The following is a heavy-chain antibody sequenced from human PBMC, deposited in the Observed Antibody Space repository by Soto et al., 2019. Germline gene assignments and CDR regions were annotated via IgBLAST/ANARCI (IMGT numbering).Heavy chain of an antibody. CDR1: GGSFSGYY. CDR3: ARGRLTFGVVDY. V-gene: IGHV4-34*01. D-gene: IGHD3-3*01. CDR2: INHSGST. Sequence: QVQLQQWGAGLLKPSETLSLTCAVSGGSFSGYYWSWIRQPPGKGLEWIGEINHSGSTNYNPSLKSRVTRSVDTSKNQFSLKLSSVTAADTDVYYCARGRLTFGVVDYWGQGTLVTVSS. J-gene: IGHJ4*02.